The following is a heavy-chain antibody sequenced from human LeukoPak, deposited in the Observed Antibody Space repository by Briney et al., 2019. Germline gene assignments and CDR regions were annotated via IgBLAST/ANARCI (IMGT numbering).Heavy chain of an antibody. V-gene: IGHV3-30*18. Sequence: PGGSLRLSCAASGFTFSSYGMHWVRQAPGKGLEWVAVISYDGSNKYYADSVKGRFTISRDNSKNTLYLQMNSLRVEDTAVYYCAKDYSSGWYLDYWGQGTLVTVSS. CDR3: AKDYSSGWYLDY. J-gene: IGHJ4*02. CDR1: GFTFSSYG. D-gene: IGHD6-19*01. CDR2: ISYDGSNK.